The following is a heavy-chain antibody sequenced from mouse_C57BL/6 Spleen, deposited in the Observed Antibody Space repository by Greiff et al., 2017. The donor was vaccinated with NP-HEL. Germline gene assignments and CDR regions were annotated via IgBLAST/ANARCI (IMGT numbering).Heavy chain of an antibody. CDR3: AKTVAHWYFDV. J-gene: IGHJ1*03. D-gene: IGHD1-1*01. CDR1: GFSLTSYG. Sequence: VKLLESGPGLVQPSQSLSITCTVSGFSLTSYGVHWVRQSPGKGLEWLGVIWRGGSTDYNAAFMSRLSITKDNSKSQVFFKMNSLQADDTAIYYCAKTVAHWYFDVWGTGTTVTVSS. CDR2: IWRGGST. V-gene: IGHV2-5*01.